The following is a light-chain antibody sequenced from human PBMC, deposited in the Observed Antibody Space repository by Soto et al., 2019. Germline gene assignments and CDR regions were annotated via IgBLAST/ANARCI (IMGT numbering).Light chain of an antibody. CDR3: LLADSSGAYRV. CDR2: KDI. Sequence: SYELTQPPSVSVSPGQTARITCSGDALPKQFACWYQQKPGQAPLLVIYKDIERPSGIPERFSGSSSGTTVTLTSSGVRAEDEADDYCLLADSSGAYRVFGGGTKLTVL. CDR1: ALPKQF. V-gene: IGLV3-25*03. J-gene: IGLJ2*01.